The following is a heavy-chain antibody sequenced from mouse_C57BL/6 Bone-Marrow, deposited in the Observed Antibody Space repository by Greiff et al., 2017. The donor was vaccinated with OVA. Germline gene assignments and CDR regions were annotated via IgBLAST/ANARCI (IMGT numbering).Heavy chain of an antibody. CDR2: ISDGGSYT. J-gene: IGHJ3*01. Sequence: EVQVVESGGGLVKPGGSLKLSCAASGFTFSSYAMSWVRQTPEKRLEWVATISDGGSYTYDPDNVKGRFTISRDNAKNNLYLQMSHLKSEDTAMYYCARNWFAYWGQGTLVTVSA. CDR1: GFTFSSYA. CDR3: ARNWFAY. V-gene: IGHV5-4*01.